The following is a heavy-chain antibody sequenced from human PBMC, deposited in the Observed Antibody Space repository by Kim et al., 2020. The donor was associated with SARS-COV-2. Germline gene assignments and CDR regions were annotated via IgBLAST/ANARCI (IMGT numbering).Heavy chain of an antibody. D-gene: IGHD1-26*01. CDR3: ARQGVVGATSAFDI. J-gene: IGHJ3*02. V-gene: IGHV3-33*01. Sequence: VDAVKGRITISSDNCKNTLYLQMNSLRAEDTAVYYCARQGVVGATSAFDIWGQGTMVTVSS.